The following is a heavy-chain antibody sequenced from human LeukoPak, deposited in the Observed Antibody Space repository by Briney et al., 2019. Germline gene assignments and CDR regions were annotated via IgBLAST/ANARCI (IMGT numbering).Heavy chain of an antibody. CDR3: ARGPRGSYGRY. D-gene: IGHD1-26*01. Sequence: PPETLSLTCAVYGGSFSGYYWSWIRQPPGKGLEWIGEINHSGSTNYNPSLKSRVTISVDTSKNQFSLKLGSVTAADTAVYYCARGPRGSYGRYWGQGTLVTVSS. V-gene: IGHV4-34*01. CDR2: INHSGST. CDR1: GGSFSGYY. J-gene: IGHJ4*02.